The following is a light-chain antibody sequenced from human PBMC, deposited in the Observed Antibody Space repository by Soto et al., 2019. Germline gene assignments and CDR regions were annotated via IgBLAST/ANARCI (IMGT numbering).Light chain of an antibody. V-gene: IGLV2-14*01. CDR1: SSDVGGYDY. Sequence: QSVLTQLASVSGSPGQSITISCTGTSSDVGGYDYVTWHQHHPDKAPNLTIYAVSNRPSVVSNRFSGSKSGNTASLTISGLQAEDEAEYYCSSYTSSSTDVFGTGTKVTV. CDR2: AVS. CDR3: SSYTSSSTDV. J-gene: IGLJ1*01.